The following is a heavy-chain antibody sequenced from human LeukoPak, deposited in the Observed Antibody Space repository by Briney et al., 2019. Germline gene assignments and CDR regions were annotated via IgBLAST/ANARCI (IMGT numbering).Heavy chain of an antibody. V-gene: IGHV6-1*01. CDR1: GDSVSGDRDA. CDR3: AREIGSSGWYPGGTLDY. J-gene: IGHJ4*02. CDR2: TYYRSKWYN. Sequence: SQTLSHTCAIPGDSVSGDRDASNWARQSPTRGLERLGRTYYRSKWYNDYAVSVKSRITINPDTSKNQFSLQLNSVTPEDTAVYYCAREIGSSGWYPGGTLDYWGQGTLVTVSS. D-gene: IGHD6-19*01.